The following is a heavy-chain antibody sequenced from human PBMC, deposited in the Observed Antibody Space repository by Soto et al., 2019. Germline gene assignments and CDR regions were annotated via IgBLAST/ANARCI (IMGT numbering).Heavy chain of an antibody. Sequence: GESLNISCKGSGYIFAGYWITWVRQKPGKGLEWMGRIDPSDSQTYYSPSFRGHVTISVTKSITTVFLQWSSLRASDTAMYYCARQIYDSDTGPNFQYYFDSWGQGTPVTVSS. CDR2: IDPSDSQT. V-gene: IGHV5-10-1*01. CDR3: ARQIYDSDTGPNFQYYFDS. CDR1: GYIFAGYW. J-gene: IGHJ4*02. D-gene: IGHD3-22*01.